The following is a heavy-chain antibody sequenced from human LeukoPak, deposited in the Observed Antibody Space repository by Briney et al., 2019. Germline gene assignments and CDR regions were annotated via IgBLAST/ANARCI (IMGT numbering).Heavy chain of an antibody. CDR3: ARDSYGSGSPVDY. Sequence: GGSLRLSCAASAFSLNTYNMNWVRRAPGKGLQFVSSISYTGTYIYYADSVKGRFTISRDNAKNSLYLQMNSLRAEDTAVYYCARDSYGSGSPVDYWGQGTLVTVSS. V-gene: IGHV3-21*01. CDR1: AFSLNTYN. CDR2: ISYTGTYI. D-gene: IGHD3-10*01. J-gene: IGHJ4*02.